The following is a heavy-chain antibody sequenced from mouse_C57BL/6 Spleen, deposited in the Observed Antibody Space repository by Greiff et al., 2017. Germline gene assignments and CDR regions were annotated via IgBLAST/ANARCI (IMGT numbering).Heavy chain of an antibody. V-gene: IGHV1-42*01. Sequence: VQLQQPGPELVKPGASVKISCKASGYSFTGYYMNWVKQSPEKSLEWIGEINPSTGGTTYNQKFKAKATLTVDKSSSTAYMQLKSLTSEDSAVYYCDRCDDQATGYWGQGTTLTVSS. CDR2: INPSTGGT. D-gene: IGHD3-2*02. J-gene: IGHJ2*01. CDR1: GYSFTGYY. CDR3: DRCDDQATGY.